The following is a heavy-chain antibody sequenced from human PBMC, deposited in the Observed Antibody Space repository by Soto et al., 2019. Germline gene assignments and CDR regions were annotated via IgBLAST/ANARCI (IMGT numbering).Heavy chain of an antibody. Sequence: ASVKVSCKASGYIFSSYDINWVRQATGEGLEWMGWMNPNSGNTDYAQKFHGRVTMTRNTSISTAYMELSSLRSEDTAVYYCARNYYGSGMGYYYYGMDVWGQGTMVTVSS. D-gene: IGHD3-10*01. CDR1: GYIFSSYD. CDR2: MNPNSGNT. V-gene: IGHV1-8*01. CDR3: ARNYYGSGMGYYYYGMDV. J-gene: IGHJ6*02.